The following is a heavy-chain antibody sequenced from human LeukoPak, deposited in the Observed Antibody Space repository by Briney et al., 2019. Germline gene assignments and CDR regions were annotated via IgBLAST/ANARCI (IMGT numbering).Heavy chain of an antibody. Sequence: SETLSLTGTVCGGSSSSSSYYWRWIRQPPGKGLEWNGIIYYSGSTYYNPSLKSRVTTSVDTSKTQFSLMLSSVTAADTAVYYCARPAVNDAFDIWGQGTMVTVSS. CDR1: GGSSSSSSYY. J-gene: IGHJ3*02. D-gene: IGHD4-17*01. CDR2: IYYSGST. V-gene: IGHV4-39*01. CDR3: ARPAVNDAFDI.